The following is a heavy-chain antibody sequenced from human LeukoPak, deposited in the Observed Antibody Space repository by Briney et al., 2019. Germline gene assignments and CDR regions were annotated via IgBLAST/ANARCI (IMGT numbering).Heavy chain of an antibody. CDR1: GFTVSSNY. V-gene: IGHV3-53*01. D-gene: IGHD4/OR15-4a*01. CDR2: IYSGGST. J-gene: IGHJ4*02. Sequence: PGGSLRLSCAASGFTVSSNYMSWVRQAPGKGLEWVSVIYSGGSTYYADSVKGRFTISRDSSKNTLYLQMNSLRAEDTAVYYCARDQLAFRLSDYSGQGTLVTVSS. CDR3: ARDQLAFRLSDY.